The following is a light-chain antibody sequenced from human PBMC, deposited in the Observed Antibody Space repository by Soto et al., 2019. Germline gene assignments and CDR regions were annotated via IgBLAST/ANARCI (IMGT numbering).Light chain of an antibody. Sequence: DIQMTQSPSTLSASVGDSITVXXRASQSISTWLAWYQQKPGRAPKXVIYDSSSLESGVPSRFSGSGSGTDFTLTISGLQPDDFATYYCQQYHTFSIAFGQGTRLEIK. V-gene: IGKV1-5*01. CDR3: QQYHTFSIA. CDR1: QSISTW. CDR2: DSS. J-gene: IGKJ5*01.